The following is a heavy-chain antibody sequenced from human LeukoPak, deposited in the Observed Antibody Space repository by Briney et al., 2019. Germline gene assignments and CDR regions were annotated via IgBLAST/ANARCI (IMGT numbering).Heavy chain of an antibody. CDR3: ARLRSGYYDDY. D-gene: IGHD3-3*01. V-gene: IGHV3-7*05. J-gene: IGHJ4*02. Sequence: GGSLRLSCAASGFSFSEFWMSWVRQAPGKGLAWVTHINKDGTQKYYVDSVRGRFTVSRDNAKNSLFLQMDSLRAGDTAVYYCARLRSGYYDDYWGQGTLVTVSS. CDR1: GFSFSEFW. CDR2: INKDGTQK.